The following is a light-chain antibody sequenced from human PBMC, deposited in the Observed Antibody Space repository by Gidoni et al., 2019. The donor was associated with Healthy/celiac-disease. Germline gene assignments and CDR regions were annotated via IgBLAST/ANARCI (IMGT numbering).Light chain of an antibody. CDR1: QSISSY. V-gene: IGKV1-39*01. CDR3: QQSYSIVT. Sequence: DIQMTQSPSSLSASVGDRVTITCRASQSISSYLNWYQQKPGKAPKLLIYAASSLQSGVPSRFSGSGSGTDFTLTISSLQPEDFATYYCQQSYSIVTFXPGTKVDIK. CDR2: AAS. J-gene: IGKJ3*01.